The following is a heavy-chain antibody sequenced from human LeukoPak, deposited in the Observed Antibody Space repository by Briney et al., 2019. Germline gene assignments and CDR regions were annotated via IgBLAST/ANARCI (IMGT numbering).Heavy chain of an antibody. J-gene: IGHJ6*02. CDR3: ARDQIAAAGTNYYGMDV. Sequence: QSGGSLRLSCAASGFTFSSYAMHWVRQAPGKGLEWVAVISYDGSNKYYADSVKGRFTISRDNSKNTLYLQMNSLRAEDTAVYYCARDQIAAAGTNYYGMDVWGQGTTVTVSS. D-gene: IGHD6-13*01. V-gene: IGHV3-30-3*01. CDR2: ISYDGSNK. CDR1: GFTFSSYA.